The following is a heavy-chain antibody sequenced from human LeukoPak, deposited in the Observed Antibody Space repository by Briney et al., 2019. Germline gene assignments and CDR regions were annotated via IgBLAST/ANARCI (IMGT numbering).Heavy chain of an antibody. J-gene: IGHJ4*02. V-gene: IGHV4-59*08. CDR2: IYYSGST. CDR1: GGSISSYY. Sequence: SETLSLTCTVSGGSISSYYWSWIRQPPGKGLEWIGYIYYSGSTNYNPSLKSRVTISVDTSKNQFSLNLSSVTAPDTALYYCARTVGTHRFDYWGQGILVTVSS. CDR3: ARTVGTHRFDY. D-gene: IGHD4-23*01.